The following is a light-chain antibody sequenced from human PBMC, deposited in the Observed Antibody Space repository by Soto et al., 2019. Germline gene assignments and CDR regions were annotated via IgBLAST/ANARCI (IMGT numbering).Light chain of an antibody. J-gene: IGKJ5*01. CDR3: QQLHSYPIT. CDR1: QGISSY. CDR2: AAS. V-gene: IGKV1-9*01. Sequence: DIQLTQSPSFLSASVGDRVTITCRASQGISSYLAWYQQKPGKAPKLLIYAASTLQSGVPSRFSGSGYGTEFTLTSSSLQPEDFATYYCQQLHSYPITFRQGTRLEIK.